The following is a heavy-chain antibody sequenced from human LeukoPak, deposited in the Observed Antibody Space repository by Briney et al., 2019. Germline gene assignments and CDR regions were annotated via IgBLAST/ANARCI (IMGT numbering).Heavy chain of an antibody. D-gene: IGHD6-13*01. V-gene: IGHV1-2*02. CDR1: GYTFTGYY. J-gene: IGHJ5*02. CDR2: INPNSGGT. CDR3: ARGRIAAAGTIIRFDP. Sequence: ASVTVSCTASGYTFTGYYMHWVRPAPGQGLEWMGWINPNSGGTNYAQKFQGRVTMTRDTSISTAYMELSRLRSDDTAVYYCARGRIAAAGTIIRFDPWGQGTLVTVSS.